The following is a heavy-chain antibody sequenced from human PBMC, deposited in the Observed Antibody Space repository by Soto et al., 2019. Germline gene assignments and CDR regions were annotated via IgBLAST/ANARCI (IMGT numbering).Heavy chain of an antibody. CDR2: IIPIFGTA. V-gene: IGHV1-69*12. CDR3: PRGHIIASFWFDY. J-gene: IGHJ4*02. D-gene: IGHD3-3*02. CDR1: GGTFSSYA. Sequence: QVQLVQSGAEVKKPGSSVKVSCKASGGTFSSYAISWVRQAPGQGLEWMGGIIPIFGTANYAQKFQGRVTITADESTSTAYMELSVLRSEDPAMYHCPRGHIIASFWFDYSGQGTLVTVSS.